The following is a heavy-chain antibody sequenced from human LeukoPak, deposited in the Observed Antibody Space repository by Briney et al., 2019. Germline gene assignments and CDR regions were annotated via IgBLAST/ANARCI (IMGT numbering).Heavy chain of an antibody. J-gene: IGHJ4*02. CDR2: IYYSGST. D-gene: IGHD2-15*01. V-gene: IGHV4-59*01. Sequence: SETLSLTCTVSGGSISSYYWSWIRQPPGKGLEGIGYIYYSGSTNYNPSLKSRVTISVDTSKNQFSLKLSSVTAADTAVYYCARVTPLVGTTFDYWGQGTLVTVSS. CDR1: GGSISSYY. CDR3: ARVTPLVGTTFDY.